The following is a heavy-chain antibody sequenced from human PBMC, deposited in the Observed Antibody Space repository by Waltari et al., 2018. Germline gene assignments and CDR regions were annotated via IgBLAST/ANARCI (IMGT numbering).Heavy chain of an antibody. V-gene: IGHV1-2*02. J-gene: IGHJ4*02. CDR2: INPNSGGT. D-gene: IGHD6-13*01. Sequence: QVQLVQSGAEVKKPGASVKVSCKASGYTFTGYYIPWVRQAPGQGLEWMGWINPNSGGTNYAQKFQGRVTMTRDTSISTAYMELSRLRSDDTAVYYCARVKDRGYSSSPRFGYYFDYWGQGTLVTVSS. CDR1: GYTFTGYY. CDR3: ARVKDRGYSSSPRFGYYFDY.